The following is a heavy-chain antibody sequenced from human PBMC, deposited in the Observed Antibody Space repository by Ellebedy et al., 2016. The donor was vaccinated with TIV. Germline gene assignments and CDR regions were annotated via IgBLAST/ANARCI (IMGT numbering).Heavy chain of an antibody. CDR1: GHTFSSYT. CDR3: ARAMFHGDYDHDY. V-gene: IGHV3-48*01. Sequence: GESLKISCEASGHTFSSYTMNWVRQAPGKGLECVSYITSDTRTIYYAGSVKGRFTIYRDNSRNTLYLQMNSLTAEDTAVYYCARAMFHGDYDHDYWGRGTLVTVSP. CDR2: ITSDTRTI. D-gene: IGHD4-17*01. J-gene: IGHJ4*02.